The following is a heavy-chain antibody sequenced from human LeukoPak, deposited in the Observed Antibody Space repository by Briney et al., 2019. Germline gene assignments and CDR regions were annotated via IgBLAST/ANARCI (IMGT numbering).Heavy chain of an antibody. CDR1: GFTFSSYA. V-gene: IGHV3-30*04. Sequence: GGSLRLSCAASGFTFSSYAMHWVRQAPGKGLEWVAVISYDGSNKYYADSVKGRFTISRDNSKNTLYLQMNSLRAEDTAVYYCARDQHDWAFDYWGQGTLVTVSS. D-gene: IGHD3-16*01. J-gene: IGHJ4*02. CDR3: ARDQHDWAFDY. CDR2: ISYDGSNK.